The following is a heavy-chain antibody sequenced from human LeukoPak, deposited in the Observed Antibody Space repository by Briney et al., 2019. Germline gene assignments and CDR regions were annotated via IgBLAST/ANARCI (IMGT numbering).Heavy chain of an antibody. CDR3: ARGGGGDYGSYYYYGMDV. J-gene: IGHJ6*02. CDR2: FSTSGNT. Sequence: RSSETLSLTCTVSGGSISTYYWSWIRLPAGKGLEWIGRFSTSGNTNYNPSLKSRVMMSVDTSKNQFSLKLSSVTAADTAVYYCARGGGGDYGSYYYYGMDVWGQGTTVTVSS. CDR1: GGSISTYY. D-gene: IGHD4-17*01. V-gene: IGHV4-4*07.